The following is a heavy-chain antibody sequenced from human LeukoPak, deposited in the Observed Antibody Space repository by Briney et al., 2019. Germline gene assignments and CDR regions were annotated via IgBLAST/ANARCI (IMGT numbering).Heavy chain of an antibody. CDR2: INHSEST. V-gene: IGHV4-34*01. D-gene: IGHD3-22*01. Sequence: SETLSLTCAVYGGSFSGYYWSWIRQPPGKGLEWIGEINHSESTNYNPSLKSRVTISLDTSKNQFSLKLSSVTAADTAVYYCARGANYYDSSGYSATFDYWGQGTLVTVSS. CDR1: GGSFSGYY. CDR3: ARGANYYDSSGYSATFDY. J-gene: IGHJ4*02.